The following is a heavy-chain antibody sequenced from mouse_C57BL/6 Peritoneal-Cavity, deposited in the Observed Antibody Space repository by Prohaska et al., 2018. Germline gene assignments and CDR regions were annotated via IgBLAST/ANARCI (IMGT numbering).Heavy chain of an antibody. CDR3: ARKLTVPFAY. V-gene: IGHV4-1*01. CDR1: GIDFSRYW. CDR2: INPDSSTI. D-gene: IGHD1-1*01. J-gene: IGHJ3*01. Sequence: EVKLLQSGGGLVKPGGSLKLSCAASGIDFSRYWMSCVRRVSGKGLEWIGEINPDSSTINYAPSLKDKIIISRDNAKNTLYLKMSKEGSADTEFYKWARKLTVPFAYRGQGTLLTVST.